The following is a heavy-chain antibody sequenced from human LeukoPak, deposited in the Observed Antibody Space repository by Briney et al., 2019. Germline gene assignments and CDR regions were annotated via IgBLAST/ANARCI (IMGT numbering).Heavy chain of an antibody. CDR2: IIPILGIA. CDR3: ASYGIDWLEQQEDYYYGMDV. Sequence: SVKVSCKASGGTFSSYAISWVRQAPGQGLEWMGRIIPILGIANYAQKFQGRVTITADKSTSTAYMELSSLRSEDTAVYYCASYGIDWLEQQEDYYYGMDVWGQGTTVTVSS. D-gene: IGHD3-9*01. V-gene: IGHV1-69*04. CDR1: GGTFSSYA. J-gene: IGHJ6*02.